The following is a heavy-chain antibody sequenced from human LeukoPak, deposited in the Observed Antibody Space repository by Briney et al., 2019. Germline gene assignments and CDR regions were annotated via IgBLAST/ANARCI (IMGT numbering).Heavy chain of an antibody. CDR2: ISASSNFI. V-gene: IGHV3-21*01. J-gene: IGHJ4*02. CDR1: GFTFSSYS. D-gene: IGHD6-19*01. Sequence: GGSLRLSCAASGFTFSSYSMSWVRQAPGKGLEWVSSISASSNFISYADSVKGRFTISRDNAKKSLYLQMNSVRAEDTAVYYCARDPGYSSGWFDYWGQGALVTVSS. CDR3: ARDPGYSSGWFDY.